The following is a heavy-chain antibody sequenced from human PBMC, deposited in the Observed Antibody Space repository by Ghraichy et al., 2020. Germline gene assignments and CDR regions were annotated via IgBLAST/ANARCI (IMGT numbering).Heavy chain of an antibody. CDR2: ISYDGSNK. J-gene: IGHJ4*02. Sequence: GSLNISCAASGFTFSSYGIHWVRQAPGKGLEWVAVISYDGSNKYYADSVKGRFTISRDNFKNTLYLQMNSLRAEDAAVFYCAKDMFRGVVTPYSFDYWGQGTLVTVSS. D-gene: IGHD3-3*01. CDR1: GFTFSSYG. V-gene: IGHV3-30*18. CDR3: AKDMFRGVVTPYSFDY.